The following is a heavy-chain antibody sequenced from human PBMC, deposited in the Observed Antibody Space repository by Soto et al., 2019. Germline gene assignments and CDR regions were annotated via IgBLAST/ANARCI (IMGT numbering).Heavy chain of an antibody. CDR3: ARYFRGSGRYFFDY. D-gene: IGHD6-19*01. CDR2: INQDGGGT. CDR1: GFTFISSF. V-gene: IGHV3-7*03. J-gene: IGHJ4*02. Sequence: LRLSCVASGFTFISSFMDWVRQAPGKGLEWVANINQDGGGTYYVDSVEGRFTISRDNAKDSLYLQMNSLRGEDTAVYYCARYFRGSGRYFFDYWGQGTLVTVSS.